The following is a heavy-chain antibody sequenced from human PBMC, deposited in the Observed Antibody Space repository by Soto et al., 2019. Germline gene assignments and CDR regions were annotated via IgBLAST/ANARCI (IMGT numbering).Heavy chain of an antibody. V-gene: IGHV1-8*01. J-gene: IGHJ6*02. Sequence: VASVKVSCKASGYTFTSYDINWVRQATGQGLEWMGWMNPNSGNTGYAQKFQGRVTMTRNTSISTAYMELSSLRSEDTAVYYCARAGIAAPYYYYGMDVWGQGTTVTVSS. CDR3: ARAGIAAPYYYYGMDV. CDR1: GYTFTSYD. CDR2: MNPNSGNT. D-gene: IGHD6-13*01.